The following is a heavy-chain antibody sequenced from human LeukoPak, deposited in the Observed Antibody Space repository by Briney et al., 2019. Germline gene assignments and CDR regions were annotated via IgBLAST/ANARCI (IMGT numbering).Heavy chain of an antibody. V-gene: IGHV3-23*01. CDR3: VKDPHYSDPPGH. Sequence: QSGGSLRLSCTASGFILNTYAMSWVRQAPGKGLEWVSAMSGSGGVGYYADSVKGRFTISRDSSKNTLYLQMNSLRADDTAVYYCVKDPHYSDPPGHWGQGTLVTVSS. D-gene: IGHD2-21*01. CDR1: GFILNTYA. CDR2: MSGSGGVG. J-gene: IGHJ4*02.